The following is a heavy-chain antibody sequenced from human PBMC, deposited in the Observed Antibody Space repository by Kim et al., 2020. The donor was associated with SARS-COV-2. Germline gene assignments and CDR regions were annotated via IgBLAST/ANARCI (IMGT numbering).Heavy chain of an antibody. CDR2: ISAYNGNT. CDR1: GYTFTSYG. J-gene: IGHJ5*02. Sequence: ASVKVSCKASGYTFTSYGISWVRQAPGQGLEWMGWISAYNGNTNYAQKLQGRVTMTTDTSTSTAYVELRSLRSDDTAMYYCARGPVGIQLALRGPWFDRWGQGNLVTVS. D-gene: IGHD5-18*01. CDR3: ARGPVGIQLALRGPWFDR. V-gene: IGHV1-18*01.